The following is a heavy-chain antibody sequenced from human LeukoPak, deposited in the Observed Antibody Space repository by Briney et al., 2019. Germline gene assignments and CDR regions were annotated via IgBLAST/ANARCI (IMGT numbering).Heavy chain of an antibody. D-gene: IGHD3-22*01. J-gene: IGHJ4*02. Sequence: PGGSLRLSCAASGFTFSSYEMNWVRQAPGKGLEWVSYISISGSTIYYADSVKGRFTISRDNAKKSLYLQMNSLRAEDTAVYYCARGSDNSGYYYGDFDYWGQGTLVTVSS. CDR1: GFTFSSYE. CDR2: ISISGSTI. V-gene: IGHV3-48*03. CDR3: ARGSDNSGYYYGDFDY.